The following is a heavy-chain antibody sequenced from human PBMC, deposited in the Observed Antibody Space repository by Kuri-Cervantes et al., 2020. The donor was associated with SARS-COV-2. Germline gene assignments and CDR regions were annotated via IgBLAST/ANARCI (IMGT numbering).Heavy chain of an antibody. V-gene: IGHV1-46*01. J-gene: IGHJ4*02. CDR1: GYTFTSYY. Sequence: ASVKVSCKASGYTFTSYYMHWVRQAPGQGLEWMGIINPSGGSTSYAQKFQGRATMTRDTSTSTVYMELSSLRSEDTAVYYCARGARYYYDSSGPVGYWGQGTLVTVSS. D-gene: IGHD3-22*01. CDR3: ARGARYYYDSSGPVGY. CDR2: INPSGGST.